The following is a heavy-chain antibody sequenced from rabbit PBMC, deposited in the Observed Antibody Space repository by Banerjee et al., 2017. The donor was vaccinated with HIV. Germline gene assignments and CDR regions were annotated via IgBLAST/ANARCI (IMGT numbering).Heavy chain of an antibody. CDR3: AINTPHYGGYGGYGYAALDL. Sequence: QEQLEESGGDLVKPEGSLTLTCTASGFSFSNKYVMCWVRQAPGKGLEWIACINTSSGNTVYASWAKGRFTISKASWTTVTLQMTSLTAADTATYFCAINTPHYGGYGGYGYAALDLWGPGTLVTVS. CDR1: GFSFSNKYV. V-gene: IGHV1S45*01. D-gene: IGHD6-1*01. CDR2: INTSSGNT. J-gene: IGHJ4*01.